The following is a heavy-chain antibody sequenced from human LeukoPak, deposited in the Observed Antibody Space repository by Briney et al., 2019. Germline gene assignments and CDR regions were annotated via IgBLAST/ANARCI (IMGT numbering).Heavy chain of an antibody. J-gene: IGHJ4*02. CDR3: AVSGNGTFDY. CDR1: GYTFTGYY. D-gene: IGHD4-23*01. Sequence: ASVKVPCKASGYTFTGYYIHWVRQAPGQGLEWMGWMNPDSGGTNYAQRFQGRVTMTRDTSISTAYMELSRLRSDDTAVYYCAVSGNGTFDYWGQGPLVTVSS. CDR2: MNPDSGGT. V-gene: IGHV1-2*02.